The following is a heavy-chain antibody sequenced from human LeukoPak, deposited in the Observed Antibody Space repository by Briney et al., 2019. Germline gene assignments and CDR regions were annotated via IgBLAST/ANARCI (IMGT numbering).Heavy chain of an antibody. CDR2: ISWNSGSI. CDR3: AIGGSLGGYCSGGSCYDYAFDI. Sequence: GRSLRLSCAASGFTFDDYAMHWARQAPGRGLEWVSGISWNSGSIGYADSVKGRFTISRDNAKNSLYLQMNSLRAEDMALYYCAIGGSLGGYCSGGSCYDYAFDIWGQGTMVTVSS. CDR1: GFTFDDYA. V-gene: IGHV3-9*03. D-gene: IGHD2-15*01. J-gene: IGHJ3*02.